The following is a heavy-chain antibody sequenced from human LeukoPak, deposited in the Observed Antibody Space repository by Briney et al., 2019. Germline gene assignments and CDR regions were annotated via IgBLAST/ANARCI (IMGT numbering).Heavy chain of an antibody. Sequence: SETLSLTCTVSGDSISSYYWNWIRQPPGKGLEWIGYIYYSGSTNYNPSLKSRVTTSVDTSKNQFSLKLSSVTAADTAVYYCARARSSGYSFDYWGQGTLVTVSS. V-gene: IGHV4-59*01. J-gene: IGHJ4*02. CDR1: GDSISSYY. CDR3: ARARSSGYSFDY. D-gene: IGHD3-22*01. CDR2: IYYSGST.